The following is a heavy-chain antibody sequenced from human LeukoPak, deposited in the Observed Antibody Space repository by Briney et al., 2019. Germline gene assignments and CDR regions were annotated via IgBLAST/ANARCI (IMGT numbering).Heavy chain of an antibody. CDR2: IIPIFGTA. CDR1: GGAFSSYA. V-gene: IGHV1-69*13. CDR3: ASAPRYSSSWPNNWFDP. J-gene: IGHJ5*02. D-gene: IGHD6-13*01. Sequence: SVKVSCKASGGAFSSYAISWVRQAPGQGLEWMGGIIPIFGTANYAQKFQGRVTITADESTSTAYMELSSLRSEDTAVYFCASAPRYSSSWPNNWFDPWGQGTLVTVSS.